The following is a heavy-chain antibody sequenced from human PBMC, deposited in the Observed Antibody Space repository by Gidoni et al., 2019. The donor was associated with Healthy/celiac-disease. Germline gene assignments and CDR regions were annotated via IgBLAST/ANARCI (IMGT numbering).Heavy chain of an antibody. CDR3: ARGRTTYYYDSSGYYYLSY. J-gene: IGHJ4*02. CDR1: GYTFTSYD. Sequence: QVQLVQSGAEVKKPGASVKVSCKAPGYTFTSYDINWVRQATGQGLEWMGWMNPNSGNTGYAQKFQGRVTMTRNNSISTAYMELSSLRSEDTAVYYCARGRTTYYYDSSGYYYLSYWGQGTLVTVSS. CDR2: MNPNSGNT. V-gene: IGHV1-8*01. D-gene: IGHD3-22*01.